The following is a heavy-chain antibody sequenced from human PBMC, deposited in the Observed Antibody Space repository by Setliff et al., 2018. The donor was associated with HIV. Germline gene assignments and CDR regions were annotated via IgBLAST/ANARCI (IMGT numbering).Heavy chain of an antibody. J-gene: IGHJ6*03. CDR2: FYYSGST. Sequence: LSLTCTVSGGSISSHYWSWIRQPPGQGLEWIGYFYYSGSTNYNPSLKSRVTISVDTSKNKFYLKLSSVTAADTVVYYCARGGGFLEWLSPMDVWGRGTTVTVSS. V-gene: IGHV4-59*11. D-gene: IGHD3-3*01. CDR1: GGSISSHY. CDR3: ARGGGFLEWLSPMDV.